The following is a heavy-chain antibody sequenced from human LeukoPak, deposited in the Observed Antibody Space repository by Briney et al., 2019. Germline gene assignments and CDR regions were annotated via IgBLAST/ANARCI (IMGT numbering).Heavy chain of an antibody. CDR3: ARARDIVATIGY. J-gene: IGHJ4*02. CDR2: ISGSGGST. Sequence: PGGSLRLSCAASGFTFSSYAMSWVRQAPGKGLEWVSAISGSGGSTYYADSVKGRFTISRDNAKNSLYLQMNSLRAEDTAVYYCARARDIVATIGYWGQGTLVTVSS. V-gene: IGHV3-23*01. D-gene: IGHD5-12*01. CDR1: GFTFSSYA.